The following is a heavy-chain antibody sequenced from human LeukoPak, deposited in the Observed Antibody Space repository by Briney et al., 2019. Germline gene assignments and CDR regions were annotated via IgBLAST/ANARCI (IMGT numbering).Heavy chain of an antibody. Sequence: PGRSLRLSCAASGFTFSSYGMHWVRQAPGKGLEWVAVISYDGSNKYYADSVKGRFTISRDNSKNTLYLQMNSLRPEDTAVYYCATDSAGRVTMVRGPLDYWGQGTLATVSS. V-gene: IGHV3-30*03. CDR3: ATDSAGRVTMVRGPLDY. D-gene: IGHD3-10*01. CDR2: ISYDGSNK. CDR1: GFTFSSYG. J-gene: IGHJ4*02.